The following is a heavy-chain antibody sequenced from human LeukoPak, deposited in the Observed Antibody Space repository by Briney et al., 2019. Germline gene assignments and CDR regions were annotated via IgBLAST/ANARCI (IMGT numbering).Heavy chain of an antibody. CDR2: IKEDGSEK. D-gene: IGHD3-22*01. CDR1: GFTFNTYW. V-gene: IGHV3-7*01. J-gene: IGHJ4*02. CDR3: ARDPYYYDSSGYP. Sequence: SGGSLRLSCAASGFTFNTYWMGWVRQAPGKGLEWVAIIKEDGSEKYYVDSVKGRFTISRDNAKNSRYLQMDSLRAEDTAVYYCARDPYYYDSSGYPWGQGTLVTVSS.